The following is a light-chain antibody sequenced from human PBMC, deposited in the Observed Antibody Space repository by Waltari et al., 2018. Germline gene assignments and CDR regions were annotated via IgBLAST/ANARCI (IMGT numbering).Light chain of an antibody. J-gene: IGKJ4*01. V-gene: IGKV3-20*01. CDR3: QQYDGSVVT. Sequence: EIVLTQSPGTLSLSPGERVTLSCRASQYITGSWMTWYHQKPGQAPRLPIYAASTRAPGVPDRFSGSGSGTDFTLTISRLEPEDSAIYYCQQYDGSVVTFGGGTKVEIK. CDR2: AAS. CDR1: QYITGSW.